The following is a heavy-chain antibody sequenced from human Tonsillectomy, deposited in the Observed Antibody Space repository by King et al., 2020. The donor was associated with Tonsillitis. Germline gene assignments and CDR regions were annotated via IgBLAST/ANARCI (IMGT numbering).Heavy chain of an antibody. J-gene: IGHJ6*02. Sequence: QLVQSGGGLVQPGRSLRLSCAASGFTFDDYAMHWVRQAPGKGLEWVSGISWNSGSIGYADSVKGRFTISRDNAKNSLYLQMNSLRAEDTALYYCAKDSAAPYYYGMDVWVQGTTVTVSS. CDR3: AKDSAAPYYYGMDV. D-gene: IGHD6-13*01. V-gene: IGHV3-9*01. CDR1: GFTFDDYA. CDR2: ISWNSGSI.